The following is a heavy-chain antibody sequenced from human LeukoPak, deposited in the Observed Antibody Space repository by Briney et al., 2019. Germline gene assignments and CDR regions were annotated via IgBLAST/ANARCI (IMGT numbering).Heavy chain of an antibody. V-gene: IGHV4-34*01. D-gene: IGHD2-2*02. CDR3: ARVPKGSCSSTSCYNRYYYGMDV. Sequence: SETLSLTCAVYGGSFSGYYWSWIRQPPGKGLEWIGEINHSGSTNYNPSLKSRVTISVDTSKNQFSLKLSSVTAADTAVYYCARVPKGSCSSTSCYNRYYYGMDVWGKGTTVTVSS. CDR1: GGSFSGYY. CDR2: INHSGST. J-gene: IGHJ6*04.